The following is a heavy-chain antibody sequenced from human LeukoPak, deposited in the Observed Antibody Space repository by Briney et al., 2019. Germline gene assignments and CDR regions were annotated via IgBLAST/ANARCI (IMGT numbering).Heavy chain of an antibody. Sequence: SETLSLTCTVSGGSISSNTYYWGWIRQPPGKGLEWIGYIYYSGSTYYNPSLKSRVTISVDTSKNQFSLKLSSVTAADTAVYYCARFRADFWSGYWVGPDAFDIWGQGTMVTVSS. CDR2: IYYSGST. J-gene: IGHJ3*02. CDR3: ARFRADFWSGYWVGPDAFDI. CDR1: GGSISSNTYY. V-gene: IGHV4-31*03. D-gene: IGHD3-3*01.